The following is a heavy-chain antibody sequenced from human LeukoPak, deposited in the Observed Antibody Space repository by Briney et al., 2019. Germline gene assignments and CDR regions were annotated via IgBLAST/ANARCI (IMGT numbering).Heavy chain of an antibody. CDR3: ARVLLRYCSSTSCYQFDY. V-gene: IGHV1-69*05. D-gene: IGHD2-2*01. CDR2: IIPIFGTA. CDR1: GGTFSSYA. J-gene: IGHJ4*02. Sequence: SVKVSCKASGGTFSSYAISWVRQAPGQGLEWMGGIIPIFGTANYAQKFQGRVTITTDESTSTAYMELSSLRSEDTAVYYCARVLLRYCSSTSCYQFDYWGQGTPVTVSS.